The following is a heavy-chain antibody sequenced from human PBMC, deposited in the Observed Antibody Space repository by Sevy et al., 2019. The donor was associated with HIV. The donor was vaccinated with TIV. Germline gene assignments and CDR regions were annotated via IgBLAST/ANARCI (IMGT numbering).Heavy chain of an antibody. J-gene: IGHJ3*02. V-gene: IGHV3-21*01. CDR2: ISSSSSYI. D-gene: IGHD3-22*01. CDR3: ARGLEYYYDSSGYYGDAFDI. Sequence: GGSLRLSCAASGFTFSSYSMNWVRQAPGKGLEWVSSISSSSSYIYYADSVKGRFTISRDNAKNSRYLQMNSLRAEDTAVYYCARGLEYYYDSSGYYGDAFDIWGQGTMVTVSS. CDR1: GFTFSSYS.